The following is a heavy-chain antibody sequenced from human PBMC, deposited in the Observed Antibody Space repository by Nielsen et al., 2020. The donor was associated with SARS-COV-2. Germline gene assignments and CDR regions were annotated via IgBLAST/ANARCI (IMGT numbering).Heavy chain of an antibody. Sequence: ASVKVSCKVSGYTLTELSMHWVRQAPAKGLEWMGAFDPEDGETIYAQKFQGRVTMTEDTSTDTAYMELSSLRSEDTAVYYCATVIGSNVLRYFDWAYWGQGTLVTVSS. V-gene: IGHV1-24*01. CDR2: FDPEDGET. CDR3: ATVIGSNVLRYFDWAY. J-gene: IGHJ4*02. CDR1: GYTLTELS. D-gene: IGHD3-9*01.